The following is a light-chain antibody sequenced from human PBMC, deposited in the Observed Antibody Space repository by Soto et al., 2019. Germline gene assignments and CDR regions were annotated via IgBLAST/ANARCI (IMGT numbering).Light chain of an antibody. CDR1: SSNIGNNY. CDR3: GTWDSSLSPVV. Sequence: QSVLTQPPSASAAPGQKVTISCSGSSSNIGNNYVSWYQQLPGTAPKLLIYDNNKRPSGIPDRFSGSKSGTSATLGITGLQTGDEADYYCGTWDSSLSPVVFGGGTKVTVL. CDR2: DNN. J-gene: IGLJ2*01. V-gene: IGLV1-51*01.